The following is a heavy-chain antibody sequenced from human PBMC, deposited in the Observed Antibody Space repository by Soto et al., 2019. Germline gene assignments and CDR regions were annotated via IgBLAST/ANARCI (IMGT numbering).Heavy chain of an antibody. Sequence: QLQLQESGPGLVKPSETLSLTCTVSGGSISSSSYYWGWIRQPPGKGLEWIGSIYYSGSTYYNPSLQSRVTISVDTSKNQFSLKLSSVTAADTAVYYCARRRNCSSTSCYDEGYFDYWGQGTLVTVSS. CDR1: GGSISSSSYY. CDR3: ARRRNCSSTSCYDEGYFDY. CDR2: IYYSGST. V-gene: IGHV4-39*01. J-gene: IGHJ4*02. D-gene: IGHD2-2*01.